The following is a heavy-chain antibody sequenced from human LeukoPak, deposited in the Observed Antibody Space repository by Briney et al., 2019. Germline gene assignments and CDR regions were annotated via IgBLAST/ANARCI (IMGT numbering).Heavy chain of an antibody. V-gene: IGHV5-51*04. D-gene: IGHD3-22*01. Sequence: GESLKISCKGSGYSFTSYWIAWVRQMPGKGLEWMGIIYPGDSDTKYSPSFQGQVTISADKPISTAYLQWSSLKASDTAMYYCAKSRYYYDSSGYPYYFDYWGQGTLVTVSS. CDR1: GYSFTSYW. CDR2: IYPGDSDT. J-gene: IGHJ4*02. CDR3: AKSRYYYDSSGYPYYFDY.